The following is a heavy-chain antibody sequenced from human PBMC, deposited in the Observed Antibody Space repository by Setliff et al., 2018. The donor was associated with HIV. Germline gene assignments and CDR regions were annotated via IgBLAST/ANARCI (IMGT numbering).Heavy chain of an antibody. Sequence: SETLSLTCTVSGGSISSGGYYWSWIRQHPGEGLEWIGYIYYSGGTYYNPSLKSRVTIPVDTSKNQFSLKLSSVTAADTAVYYCAGSIVVVTAAPLTWGQGTLVTVSS. V-gene: IGHV4-31*03. D-gene: IGHD2-21*02. CDR3: AGSIVVVTAAPLT. J-gene: IGHJ5*02. CDR2: IYYSGGT. CDR1: GGSISSGGYY.